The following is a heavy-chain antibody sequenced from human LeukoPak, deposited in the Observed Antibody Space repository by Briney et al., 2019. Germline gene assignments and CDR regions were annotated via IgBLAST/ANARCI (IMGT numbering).Heavy chain of an antibody. J-gene: IGHJ4*02. Sequence: GGSLRLSCAASGFTFSSYAMSWVRQAPGKGLEWVSAISGSGGSTYYADSVKGRFTISRDNSKNTLYLQMNSLRAEDTTVYYCAKEGSSTLQGRLFGYWGQGTLVTVSS. CDR3: AKEGSSTLQGRLFGY. CDR1: GFTFSSYA. CDR2: ISGSGGST. D-gene: IGHD6-13*01. V-gene: IGHV3-23*01.